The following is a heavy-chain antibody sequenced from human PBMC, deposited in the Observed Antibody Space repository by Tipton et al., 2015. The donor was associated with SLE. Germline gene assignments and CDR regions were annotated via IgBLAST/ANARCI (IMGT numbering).Heavy chain of an antibody. J-gene: IGHJ6*02. CDR1: GYTFSSYG. CDR2: ISAYNGNT. D-gene: IGHD6-13*01. CDR3: ARPVYSSWKYYYYGMNV. Sequence: QSGAEVKKPGASVKVSCKASGYTFSSYGISWVRQAPGQGLEWMGWISAYNGNTNYAQKLQGRVTVTTDTSTSTAYMELRSLRSDDTAVYYCARPVYSSWKYYYYGMNVWGQGTTVTVSS. V-gene: IGHV1-18*01.